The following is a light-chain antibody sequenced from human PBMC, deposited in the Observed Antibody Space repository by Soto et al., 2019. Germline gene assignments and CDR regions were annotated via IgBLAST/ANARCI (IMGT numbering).Light chain of an antibody. CDR1: NVASKT. CDR2: DDT. V-gene: IGLV3-21*02. CDR3: QVWDTSDHSWV. Sequence: SYELTQPLSVPGAPGQTATITCGGNNVASKTVHWYRQKPGQAPVLVVYDDTDRPSGIPERFSGSNSGNTATLTISRVEAGDEADYYCQVWDTSDHSWVFGGGTKLTVL. J-gene: IGLJ3*02.